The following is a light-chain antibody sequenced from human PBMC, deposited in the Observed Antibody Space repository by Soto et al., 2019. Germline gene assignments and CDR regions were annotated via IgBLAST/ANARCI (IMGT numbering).Light chain of an antibody. CDR2: FGS. J-gene: IGKJ4*01. CDR1: QSLLHSNGNTY. V-gene: IGKV2-28*01. CDR3: MQTLQTPLT. Sequence: DIVMTQSPLSLPVTPGEPASISCRSSQSLLHSNGNTYLDWYLQKPGQSPQLLIYFGSNRASGVPERCSGSGSGTDFTLKISRVEAEDVGVYYCMQTLQTPLTFGGGTKVDI.